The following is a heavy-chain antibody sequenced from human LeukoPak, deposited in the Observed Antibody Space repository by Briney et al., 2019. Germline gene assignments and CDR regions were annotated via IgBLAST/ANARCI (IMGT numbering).Heavy chain of an antibody. D-gene: IGHD6-6*01. J-gene: IGHJ4*02. CDR3: ARGYEYSSSSGRGLFDY. V-gene: IGHV4-39*07. CDR1: GDSISISTYY. CDR2: ISYSGST. Sequence: PSETLSLTCTVSGDSISISTYYWGWIRQPPGKGLEWIGSISYSGSTYYNPSLKSRVTISVDTSKNQFSLKLSSVTAADTAVYYCARGYEYSSSSGRGLFDYWGQGTLVTVSS.